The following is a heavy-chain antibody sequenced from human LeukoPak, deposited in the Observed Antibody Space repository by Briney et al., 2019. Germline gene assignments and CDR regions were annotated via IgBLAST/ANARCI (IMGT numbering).Heavy chain of an antibody. J-gene: IGHJ5*02. CDR3: ARRLTQYDCFDP. CDR2: TYYRSTWYN. D-gene: IGHD2-2*01. Sequence: SQTLSLTCAISGDSVSSNSVTWNWIRQSPSRGLEWLGRTYYRSTWYNDYAVSVSGRITVNPDTSKNQFSLHLNSVTPEDTAVYYCARRLTQYDCFDPWGQGILVTVSS. CDR1: GDSVSSNSVT. V-gene: IGHV6-1*01.